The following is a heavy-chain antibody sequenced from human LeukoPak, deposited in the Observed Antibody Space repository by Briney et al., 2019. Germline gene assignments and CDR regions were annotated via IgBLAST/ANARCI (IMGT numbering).Heavy chain of an antibody. Sequence: PGGSLRLSCAASGFTFSDYYMSWIRQAPGKGLEWVSYISSSGSTIYYADSVKGRFTISRDNAKNSLYLQMNSLRAEDTAVYYCARGRMATIDYYYGMDVWGQGTTVTVSS. CDR3: ARGRMATIDYYYGMDV. J-gene: IGHJ6*02. D-gene: IGHD5-24*01. CDR1: GFTFSDYY. CDR2: ISSSGSTI. V-gene: IGHV3-11*04.